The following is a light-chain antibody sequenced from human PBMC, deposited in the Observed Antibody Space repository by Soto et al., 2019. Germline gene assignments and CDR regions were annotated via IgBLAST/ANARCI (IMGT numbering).Light chain of an antibody. CDR3: QQRSSWPIT. Sequence: EIVLTQSPATLSLSPGERATLSCWASESVDSYLVWYQQKPGQAPRLLISGASNRATGIPARFSGSGSGTDFALTINSLEPEDFAVYYCQQRSSWPITFGQGTRLEI. V-gene: IGKV3-11*01. CDR1: ESVDSY. CDR2: GAS. J-gene: IGKJ5*01.